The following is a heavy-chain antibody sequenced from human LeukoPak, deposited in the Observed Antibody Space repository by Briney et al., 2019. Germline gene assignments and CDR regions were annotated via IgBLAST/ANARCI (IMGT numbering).Heavy chain of an antibody. CDR2: INPNSGGT. D-gene: IGHD3-22*01. CDR3: ARERPGSYDSSGVGFDP. Sequence: VKVSCKASGYTFTGYYMHWVRQAPGQGLEWMGWINPNSGGTNYAQKFQGRVTMTRDTSISTAYMELSRLRSDDTAVYYCARERPGSYDSSGVGFDPWGQGTPATVSS. CDR1: GYTFTGYY. V-gene: IGHV1-2*02. J-gene: IGHJ5*02.